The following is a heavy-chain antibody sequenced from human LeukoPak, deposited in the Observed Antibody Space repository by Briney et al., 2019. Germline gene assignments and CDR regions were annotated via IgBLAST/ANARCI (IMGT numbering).Heavy chain of an antibody. D-gene: IGHD2-2*01. V-gene: IGHV3-21*01. CDR2: ISSSSSYI. CDR3: ARGPSDIVVVPAAPFDP. CDR1: GFTFSSYS. Sequence: PGGSLRLSCAASGFTFSSYSMNWVRQAPGKGLEWVSSISSSSSYIYYADSVKGRFTISRDNAKNSLYLQMNSLRAEDTAVYYCARGPSDIVVVPAAPFDPWGQGTLVTVSS. J-gene: IGHJ5*02.